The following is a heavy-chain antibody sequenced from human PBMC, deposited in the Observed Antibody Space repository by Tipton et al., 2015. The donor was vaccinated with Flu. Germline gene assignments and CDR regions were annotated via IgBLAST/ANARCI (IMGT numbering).Heavy chain of an antibody. CDR2: IYPGDSDT. V-gene: IGHV5-51*01. CDR1: GYSFTSYW. Sequence: QLVQSGAEVKKPGETLKISCKGSGYSFTSYWIGWVRQMPGKGLEWMGIIYPGDSDTRYSPSFQGQVTISADKSISPAYLQWSSLKASDTAMYYCARQAGYRSGVYGDAFDYWGQGTLVAVSA. D-gene: IGHD6-19*01. CDR3: ARQAGYRSGVYGDAFDY. J-gene: IGHJ4*02.